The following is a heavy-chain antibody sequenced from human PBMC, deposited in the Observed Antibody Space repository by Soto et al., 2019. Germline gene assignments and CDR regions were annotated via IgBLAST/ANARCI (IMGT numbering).Heavy chain of an antibody. D-gene: IGHD3-10*01. CDR3: TMIYKGWATFDY. CDR1: GYTLRELA. J-gene: IGHJ4*02. V-gene: IGHV1-24*01. Sequence: ASVKVSCKVSGYTLRELAMHWVRQAPGKGLEWMGSFDPENGETIYAQKFQGRVTMTEDTSTDTAYMELSSLRSEDTAIYYCTMIYKGWATFDYWGQGTLVTVSS. CDR2: FDPENGET.